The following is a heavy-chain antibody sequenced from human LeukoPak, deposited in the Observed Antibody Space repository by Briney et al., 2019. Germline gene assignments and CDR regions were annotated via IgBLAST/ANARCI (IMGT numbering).Heavy chain of an antibody. CDR1: GDSISSGSYY. Sequence: RASETLSLTCSVSGDSISSGSYYWSWIRQPAGKGLEWIGRIYTTGSTNYNPSLKSRVTISVDTSENQFSLRLSSVTAADTAVYYCARGSLGREVSAFFKNWGQGILVTVSS. D-gene: IGHD5/OR15-5a*01. J-gene: IGHJ4*02. CDR2: IYTTGST. CDR3: ARGSLGREVSAFFKN. V-gene: IGHV4-61*02.